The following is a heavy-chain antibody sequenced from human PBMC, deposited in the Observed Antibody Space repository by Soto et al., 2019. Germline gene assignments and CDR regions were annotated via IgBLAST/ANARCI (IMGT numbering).Heavy chain of an antibody. J-gene: IGHJ5*02. CDR1: GGTFSSYA. CDR2: IIPIFGTA. V-gene: IGHV1-69*01. CDR3: ARLYYDFWSGYSQYNWFDP. D-gene: IGHD3-3*01. Sequence: QVQLVQSGAEVKKPGSSVKVSCKASGGTFSSYAISWVRQAPGQGLEWMGGIIPIFGTANYAQKFQGRVTITADESTSTGYLELGSLRSEDTAVYYCARLYYDFWSGYSQYNWFDPWGQGTLVTVSS.